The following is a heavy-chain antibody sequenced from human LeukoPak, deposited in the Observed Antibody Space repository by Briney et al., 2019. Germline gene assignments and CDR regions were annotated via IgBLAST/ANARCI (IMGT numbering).Heavy chain of an antibody. V-gene: IGHV3-30-3*01. CDR2: ISYDGSNK. J-gene: IGHJ4*02. CDR3: ARDLQNELRVDYFDY. CDR1: GFTFSSYA. D-gene: IGHD1-7*01. Sequence: GGSLRLSCAASGFTFSSYAMHWVRQAPGKGLEWVAVISYDGSNKYYADSVKGRFTISRDNSKNTLYLQMNSLRAEDTAVYYCARDLQNELRVDYFDYWGQGTLVTVSS.